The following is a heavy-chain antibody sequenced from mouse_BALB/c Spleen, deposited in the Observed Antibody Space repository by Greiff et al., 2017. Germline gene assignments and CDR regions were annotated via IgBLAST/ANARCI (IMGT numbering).Heavy chain of an antibody. CDR3: ARIYYGYDSGYYYAMDY. D-gene: IGHD2-2*01. CDR1: GYSITSDYA. V-gene: IGHV3-2*02. J-gene: IGHJ4*01. Sequence: VQLKQSGPGLVKPSQSLSLTCTVTGYSITSDYAWNWIRQFPGNKLEWMGYISYSGSTSYNPSLKSRISITRDTSKNQFFLQLNSVTTEDTATYYCARIYYGYDSGYYYAMDYWGQGTSVTVSS. CDR2: ISYSGST.